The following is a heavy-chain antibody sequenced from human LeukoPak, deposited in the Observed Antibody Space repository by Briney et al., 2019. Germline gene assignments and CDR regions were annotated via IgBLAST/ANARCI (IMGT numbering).Heavy chain of an antibody. CDR1: GGSISSYY. D-gene: IGHD2-15*01. Sequence: SETLSLTCTVSGGSISSYYWSWIRQPPGKGLGWIGYIYTSGSTNYNPSLKSRVTISVDTSKNQFSLKLSSVTAADTAVYYCAGHSIAVSTLNWFDPWGQGTLVTVSS. CDR3: AGHSIAVSTLNWFDP. CDR2: IYTSGST. J-gene: IGHJ5*02. V-gene: IGHV4-4*09.